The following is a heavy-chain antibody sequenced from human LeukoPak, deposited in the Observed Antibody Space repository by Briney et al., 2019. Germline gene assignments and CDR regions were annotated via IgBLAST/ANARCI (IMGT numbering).Heavy chain of an antibody. CDR2: ISGSGGTT. D-gene: IGHD6-13*01. J-gene: IGHJ5*02. V-gene: IGHV3-23*01. CDR1: GFTFSSYA. Sequence: PGGSLRLSCAASGFTFSSYAMSWVRQAPGKGLEWVSAISGSGGTTYYADSVKGRFTISRDNSKNTLYLQMNSLRAEDTAVYYCARDRAAGTVGNWFDPWGQGTLVTVSS. CDR3: ARDRAAGTVGNWFDP.